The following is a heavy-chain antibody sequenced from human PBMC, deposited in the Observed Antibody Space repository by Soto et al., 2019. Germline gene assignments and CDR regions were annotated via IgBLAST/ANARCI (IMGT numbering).Heavy chain of an antibody. CDR1: GFTFSSYS. D-gene: IGHD6-19*01. CDR2: ISSSSSYI. Sequence: EVQLVESGGGLVKPGGSLRLSCAASGFTFSSYSMNWVRQAPGKGLEWVSSISSSSSYIYYADSVKGRFTNSRDNAKNSLYLQMNSLRAEDTAVYYCARDREQWLEADYYYYGMDVWGQGTTVTVSS. CDR3: ARDREQWLEADYYYYGMDV. J-gene: IGHJ6*02. V-gene: IGHV3-21*01.